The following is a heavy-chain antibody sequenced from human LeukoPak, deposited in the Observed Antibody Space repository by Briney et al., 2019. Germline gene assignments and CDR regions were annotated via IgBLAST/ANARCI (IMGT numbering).Heavy chain of an antibody. CDR1: GLSLSNYA. D-gene: IGHD1-14*01. Sequence: GGSLRLSCAASGLSLSNYAMIWVRQAPGKGLEWVSSISASGGTTYYADSVKGRFTISRDNPKNTLYLQMSSLSAEDTAIYYCAKDSKRYPLDYYMDVWGKGTTVTVSS. V-gene: IGHV3-23*01. CDR3: AKDSKRYPLDYYMDV. J-gene: IGHJ6*03. CDR2: ISASGGTT.